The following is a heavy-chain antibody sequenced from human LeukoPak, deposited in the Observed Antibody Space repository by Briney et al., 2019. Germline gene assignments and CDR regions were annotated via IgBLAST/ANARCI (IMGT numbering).Heavy chain of an antibody. D-gene: IGHD3-10*01. CDR3: ATSITMFDY. CDR1: GFTFSRYW. Sequence: GGSLRLSCAASGFTFSRYWMSWVRQAPGKGLEWVANIKEDGIVKYYVESVKGRFTISRDNAKTSLYLQMNSLRAEDTAVYYCATSITMFDYWGQGTLVTVSS. CDR2: IKEDGIVK. J-gene: IGHJ4*02. V-gene: IGHV3-7*02.